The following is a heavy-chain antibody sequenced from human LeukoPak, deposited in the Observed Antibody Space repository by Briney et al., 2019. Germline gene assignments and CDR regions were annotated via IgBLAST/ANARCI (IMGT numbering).Heavy chain of an antibody. CDR2: IYYSGST. D-gene: IGHD6-6*01. CDR1: GGSISSYY. J-gene: IGHJ6*03. Sequence: PSETLSLTCTVSGGSISSYYWSWIRQPPGKGLEWIGYIYYSGSTNYNPSLKSRVAISVDTSKNQFSLKLSSVTAADTAVYYCARATYSSSSFYNYYYMDVWGEGTTVTVSS. CDR3: ARATYSSSSFYNYYYMDV. V-gene: IGHV4-59*01.